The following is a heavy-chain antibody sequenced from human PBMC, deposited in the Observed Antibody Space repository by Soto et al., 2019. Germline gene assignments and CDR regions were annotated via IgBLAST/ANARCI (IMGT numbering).Heavy chain of an antibody. CDR3: AKGHGSPNTHRITRSSWVFDY. V-gene: IGHV3-30*18. D-gene: IGHD6-13*01. CDR1: GFTFSSYG. Sequence: GGSLRLSCAASGFTFSSYGMHWVRQAPGKGLEWVAVISYDGSNEYYADSVKGRFTISRDNSKNTLYLQMNSLRADDTAVYYCAKGHGSPNTHRITRSSWVFDYWGQGTLVTVSS. J-gene: IGHJ4*02. CDR2: ISYDGSNE.